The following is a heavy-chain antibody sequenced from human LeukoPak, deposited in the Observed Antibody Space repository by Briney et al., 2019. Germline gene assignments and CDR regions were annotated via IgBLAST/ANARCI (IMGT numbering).Heavy chain of an antibody. V-gene: IGHV4-61*05. D-gene: IGHD5-24*01. CDR2: IYYSGST. CDR3: ARQRKMATISNWFDP. CDR1: GGSISSSSYY. J-gene: IGHJ5*02. Sequence: SETLSLTCTVSGGSISSSSYYWGWIRQPPGKGLEWIGYIYYSGSTNYNPSLKSRVTISVDTSKNQFSLKLSSVTAADTAVYYCARQRKMATISNWFDPWGQGTLVTVSS.